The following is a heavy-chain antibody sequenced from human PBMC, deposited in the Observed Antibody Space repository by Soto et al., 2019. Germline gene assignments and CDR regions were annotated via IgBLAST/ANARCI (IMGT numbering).Heavy chain of an antibody. CDR2: ISGGGGTA. J-gene: IGHJ5*02. CDR3: AKLDCSSTTCYTGGSWFDP. Sequence: EVQLLESGGGLVQPGGSLRLSCVASGFTFSSYAMSWVRQAPGKGLEWVSAISGGGGTAYYADSVKGRFTISRDNSKNTLYLQMTSLRAEDTAVYYCAKLDCSSTTCYTGGSWFDPWGQGTLVTVSS. D-gene: IGHD2-2*02. CDR1: GFTFSSYA. V-gene: IGHV3-23*01.